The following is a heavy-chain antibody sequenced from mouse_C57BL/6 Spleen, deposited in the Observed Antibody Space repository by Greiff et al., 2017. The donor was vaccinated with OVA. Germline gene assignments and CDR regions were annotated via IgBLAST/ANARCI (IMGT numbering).Heavy chain of an antibody. J-gene: IGHJ2*01. CDR2: ISYDGSN. CDR3: ASYDGYYSYYFDY. V-gene: IGHV3-6*01. D-gene: IGHD2-3*01. Sequence: EVKLMESGPGLVKPSQSLSLTCSVTGYSITSGYYWNWIRQFPGNKLEWMGYISYDGSNNYNPSLKNRISITRDTSKNQFFLKLNSVTTEDTATYYCASYDGYYSYYFDYWGQGTTLTVSS. CDR1: GYSITSGYY.